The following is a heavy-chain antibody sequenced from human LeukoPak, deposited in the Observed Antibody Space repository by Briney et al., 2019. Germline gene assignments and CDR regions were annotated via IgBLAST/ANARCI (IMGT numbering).Heavy chain of an antibody. CDR3: ARLLGSSGYAGDWYFDL. D-gene: IGHD3-22*01. Sequence: SETLSLTCTVSGGSISSDSYYWGWIRQSPGRGLEWIGNIFHSGATYYNPSLRSRVTMSRGTSRNQFSLKLTSVTAADTAVYYCARLLGSSGYAGDWYFDLWGPGALVTVSS. V-gene: IGHV4-39*07. J-gene: IGHJ2*01. CDR2: IFHSGAT. CDR1: GGSISSDSYY.